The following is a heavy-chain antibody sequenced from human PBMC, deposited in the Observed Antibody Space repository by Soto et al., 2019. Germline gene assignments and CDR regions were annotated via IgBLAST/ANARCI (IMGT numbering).Heavy chain of an antibody. CDR3: ASGEAGRTRQGIDV. CDR2: IIPIIDRT. V-gene: IGHV1-69*02. D-gene: IGHD2-21*01. Sequence: QVQLVQSGAEVKRPGSSVRVSCEASGGTLNSHSINWVRQVPGRGREWMGRIIPIIDRTDYLWKLQGRVTISANKSTRTDYMELSGLKTQNTAVYFCASGEAGRTRQGIDVWGQGTTVTVSS. CDR1: GGTLNSHS. J-gene: IGHJ6*02.